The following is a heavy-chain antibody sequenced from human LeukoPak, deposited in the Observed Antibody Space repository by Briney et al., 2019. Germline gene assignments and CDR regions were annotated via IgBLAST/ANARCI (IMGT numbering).Heavy chain of an antibody. Sequence: PSETLSLTCTVSGVSINSSSYYWVWIRQPPGKGLEWIGTIYYSGSTYYNPSLKSRVTISVDTSKNQFSLKLSSVTASDTAVYYYARRFAPIRNDAFDIWGQGTMVTVSS. CDR3: ARRFAPIRNDAFDI. CDR1: GVSINSSSYY. J-gene: IGHJ3*02. V-gene: IGHV4-39*01. D-gene: IGHD3-10*01. CDR2: IYYSGST.